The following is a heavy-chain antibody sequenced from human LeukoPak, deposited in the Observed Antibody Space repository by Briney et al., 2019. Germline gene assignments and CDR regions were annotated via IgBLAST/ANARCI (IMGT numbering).Heavy chain of an antibody. J-gene: IGHJ4*02. Sequence: PSQTLSLTCTVSGGSISSGDYYWSWVRQPPGKGLEWIGYIYYSGGTYYNPSLKSRVTISVDTSKNQFSLKLSSVTAADTAVYYCARDRAYSNYYFDYWGQGTLVTVSS. V-gene: IGHV4-30-4*01. CDR3: ARDRAYSNYYFDY. CDR2: IYYSGGT. CDR1: GGSISSGDYY. D-gene: IGHD4-11*01.